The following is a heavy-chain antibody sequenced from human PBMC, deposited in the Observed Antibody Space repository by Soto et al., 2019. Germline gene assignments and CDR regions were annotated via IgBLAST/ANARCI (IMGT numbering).Heavy chain of an antibody. CDR2: IKSKTDGGTT. D-gene: IGHD3-9*01. Sequence: GGSLRLSCAASGFTFSNAWMSWVRQAPGKGLEWVGRIKSKTDGGTTDYPAPVKGRFTISRDDSENMLYLQMNSLKTEDTAVYYCSTGYYDILTGYFNSTWGQGTMVTVSS. J-gene: IGHJ3*01. CDR1: GFTFSNAW. CDR3: STGYYDILTGYFNST. V-gene: IGHV3-15*01.